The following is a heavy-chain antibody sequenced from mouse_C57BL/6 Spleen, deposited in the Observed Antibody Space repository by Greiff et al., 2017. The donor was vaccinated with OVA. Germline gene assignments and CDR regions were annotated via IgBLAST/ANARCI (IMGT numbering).Heavy chain of an antibody. D-gene: IGHD2-1*01. Sequence: QVQLQQPGAELVRPGSSVKLSCKASGYTFTSSWMHWVKQRPIQGLEWIGNIDPSDSETHYNQKFKDKATLTVDKSSSTAYMQLSSLTSEDSAVYYCARSGAYGNCFAYWGQGTLVTVSA. CDR2: IDPSDSET. CDR3: ARSGAYGNCFAY. CDR1: GYTFTSSW. V-gene: IGHV1-52*01. J-gene: IGHJ3*01.